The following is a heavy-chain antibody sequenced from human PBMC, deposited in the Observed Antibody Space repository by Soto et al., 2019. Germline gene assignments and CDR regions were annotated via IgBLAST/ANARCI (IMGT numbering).Heavy chain of an antibody. CDR3: ARQDSSGLSEY. CDR1: GYTFTSYG. Sequence: GASVKVSCKASGYTFTSYGISWVRQAPGQGLEWMGIIYPGDSDIRYSPSFQGQVTISADKSISTAYLQWSSLKASDTAMYYCARQDSSGLSEYWGQGTLVTAPQ. D-gene: IGHD3-22*01. J-gene: IGHJ4*02. CDR2: IYPGDSDI. V-gene: IGHV5-51*01.